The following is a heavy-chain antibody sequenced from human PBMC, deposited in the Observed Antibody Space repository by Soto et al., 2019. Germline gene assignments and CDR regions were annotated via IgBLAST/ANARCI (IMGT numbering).Heavy chain of an antibody. CDR1: GFTFSNAW. V-gene: IGHV3-15*07. CDR3: TTDFRGYGYRPTYYYYGMDV. Sequence: EVQLVESGGGLVKPGGSLRLSCAASGFTFSNAWMNWVRQAPGKGLEWVGRIKSKTDGGTTDYAAPVKGRFTISRDDSKNTLYLQMNSLKTEDTAVYYCTTDFRGYGYRPTYYYYGMDVWGQGTTVTVSS. J-gene: IGHJ6*02. CDR2: IKSKTDGGTT. D-gene: IGHD5-18*01.